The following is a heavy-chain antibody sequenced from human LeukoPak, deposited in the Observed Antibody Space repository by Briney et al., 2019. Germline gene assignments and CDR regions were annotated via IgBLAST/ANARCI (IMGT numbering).Heavy chain of an antibody. CDR1: GFTFSSYE. D-gene: IGHD3-10*01. CDR2: IKQDGSEK. Sequence: GGSLRLSCAASGFTFSSYEMNWVRQAPGKGLGWVANIKQDGSEKYYVDSVKGRFTISRDNAKNSLYLQMNSLRAEDTAVYYCARDCVTMVDYWGQGTLVTVSS. V-gene: IGHV3-7*01. CDR3: ARDCVTMVDY. J-gene: IGHJ4*02.